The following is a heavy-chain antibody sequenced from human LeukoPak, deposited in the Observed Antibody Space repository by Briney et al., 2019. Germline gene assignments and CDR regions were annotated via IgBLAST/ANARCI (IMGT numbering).Heavy chain of an antibody. Sequence: GASVKVSCKASGYTFTSYYIHWVRQAPGQGLEWMGWINPKNAGTNFAQRFQGRVTMTRDTSITTAYMELSRLRSDDTAFYYCARTLYISAVPGGFDYWGQGTLVTVSS. CDR1: GYTFTSYY. D-gene: IGHD6-13*01. J-gene: IGHJ4*02. CDR3: ARTLYISAVPGGFDY. V-gene: IGHV1-2*02. CDR2: INPKNAGT.